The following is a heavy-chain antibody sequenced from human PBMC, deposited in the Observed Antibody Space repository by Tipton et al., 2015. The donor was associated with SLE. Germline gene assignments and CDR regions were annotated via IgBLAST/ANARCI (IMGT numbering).Heavy chain of an antibody. CDR1: GGSISSHY. CDR3: ARENSGYDYAFDI. D-gene: IGHD5-12*01. CDR2: IYYSGST. Sequence: TLSLTCTVSGGSISSHYWSWIRQPPGKGLEWIGYIYYSGSTNYNPSLKSRITISVDTSKNQFSLKLSSVTAADTAVYYCARENSGYDYAFDIWGQGTMVTVSS. J-gene: IGHJ3*02. V-gene: IGHV4-59*11.